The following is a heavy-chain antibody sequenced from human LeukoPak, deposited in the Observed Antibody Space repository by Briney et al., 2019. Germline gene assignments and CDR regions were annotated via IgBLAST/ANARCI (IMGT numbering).Heavy chain of an antibody. J-gene: IGHJ4*02. CDR3: AGGEAVAGNDY. D-gene: IGHD6-19*01. V-gene: IGHV3-21*01. CDR1: GFTFSSYS. CDR2: ISSSSSYI. Sequence: GGSLRLYCAASGFTFSSYSMNWVRQAPGKGLEWVSSISSSSSYIYYADSVKGRFTISRDNAKNSLYLQMNSLRAEDTAVCYYAGGEAVAGNDYWGQGTLVTVSS.